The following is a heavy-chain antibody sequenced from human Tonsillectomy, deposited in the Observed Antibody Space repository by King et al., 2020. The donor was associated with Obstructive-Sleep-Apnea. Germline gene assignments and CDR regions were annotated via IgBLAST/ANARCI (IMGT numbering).Heavy chain of an antibody. V-gene: IGHV7-4-1*02. Sequence: QLVQSGSELKKPGASVKVSCKASGYTFIEYAMNWVRQAPGQGLQWMGWINTETGDPTYAQGFTGRFVFSLDTSVTTAYLQITSLRTEDTAIYYCARDFTTTDTTGLWGQGTMVTVSS. D-gene: IGHD4-17*01. CDR1: GYTFIEYA. CDR2: INTETGDP. CDR3: ARDFTTTDTTGL. J-gene: IGHJ3*01.